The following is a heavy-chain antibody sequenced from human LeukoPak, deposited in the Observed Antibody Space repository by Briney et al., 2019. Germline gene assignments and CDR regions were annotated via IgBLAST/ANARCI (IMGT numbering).Heavy chain of an antibody. CDR1: GGSISSSAYH. CDR3: AREDYGSGSPPILDY. Sequence: SETLSLTCTVSGGSISSSAYHWGWIRQPPGKGLEWIGSIHIGGSTYYNPSLKSRVTISVDTSKNQFSLKLRSVTAADTAMYYCAREDYGSGSPPILDYWGQGTLVTVSS. V-gene: IGHV4-39*02. D-gene: IGHD3-10*01. J-gene: IGHJ4*02. CDR2: IHIGGST.